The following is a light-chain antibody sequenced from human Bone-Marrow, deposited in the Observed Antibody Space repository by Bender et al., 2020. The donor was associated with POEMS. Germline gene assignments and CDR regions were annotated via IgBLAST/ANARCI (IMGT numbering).Light chain of an antibody. J-gene: IGLJ3*02. CDR1: SSNFGNNA. Sequence: QSVTISCSGTSSNFGNNAANWYQHAPGTAPKLLIYSNNQRPSGVPDRFSASTSGTSASLAISGLHSDDEADYYCSSWDDSLNGWVFGGGAKLTVL. CDR3: SSWDDSLNGWV. V-gene: IGLV1-44*01. CDR2: SNN.